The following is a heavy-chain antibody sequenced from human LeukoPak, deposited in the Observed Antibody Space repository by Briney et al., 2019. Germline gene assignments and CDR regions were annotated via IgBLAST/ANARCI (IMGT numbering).Heavy chain of an antibody. V-gene: IGHV3-48*03. CDR1: GFTFSSYE. J-gene: IGHJ5*02. D-gene: IGHD3-10*01. CDR3: ARGLDDYYGSGSYYNVGNWFDP. Sequence: GGSLRLSCAASGFTFSSYEMNWVRQAPGKGLEWVSYISSSGSTIYYADSVEGRFTISRDNAKNSLYLQMNSLRAEDTAVYYCARGLDDYYGSGSYYNVGNWFDPWGQGTLVTVSS. CDR2: ISSSGSTI.